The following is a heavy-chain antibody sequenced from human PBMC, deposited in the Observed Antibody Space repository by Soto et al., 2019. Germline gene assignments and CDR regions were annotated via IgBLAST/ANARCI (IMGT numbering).Heavy chain of an antibody. CDR3: ARGQGGYYDSSGYYEFDY. D-gene: IGHD3-22*01. V-gene: IGHV1-2*02. J-gene: IGHJ4*02. CDR2: INPNSGGT. CDR1: GYTFTGYY. Sequence: ASVKVSCKASGYTFTGYYMHWVRQAPGQGLEWMGWINPNSGGTNYAQKFQGRVTMTRDTSISTAYMELSRLRSDDTAVYYCARGQGGYYDSSGYYEFDYWGQGALVTVSS.